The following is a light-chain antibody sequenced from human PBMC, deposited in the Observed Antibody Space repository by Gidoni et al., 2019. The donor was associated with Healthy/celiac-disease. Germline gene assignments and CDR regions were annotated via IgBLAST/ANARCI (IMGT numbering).Light chain of an antibody. V-gene: IGLV3-21*02. Sequence: SVLTQPPSVSVAPGQTASITCGGNNIASKSVHWYQQKPGQPPVLIVYDDSERHSGLPERFSGSNSGNTATLTISRVEAGDEADYYCQVWDSSSVVFGGGTKLTVL. J-gene: IGLJ2*01. CDR2: DDS. CDR3: QVWDSSSVV. CDR1: NIASKS.